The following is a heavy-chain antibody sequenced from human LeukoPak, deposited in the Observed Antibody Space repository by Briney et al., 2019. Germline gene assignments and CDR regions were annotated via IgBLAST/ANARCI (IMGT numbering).Heavy chain of an antibody. J-gene: IGHJ4*02. CDR2: IIPIFGTA. Sequence: GASVKVSCKASGGTFSSYAISWVRQAPGQGLEWMGGIIPIFGTANCAQKFQGRVTITADESTSTAYMELSSLRSEDTAVYYCARGVNYDYVWGSYRGIYYFDYWGQGTLVTVSS. CDR3: ARGVNYDYVWGSYRGIYYFDY. CDR1: GGTFSSYA. V-gene: IGHV1-69*01. D-gene: IGHD3-16*02.